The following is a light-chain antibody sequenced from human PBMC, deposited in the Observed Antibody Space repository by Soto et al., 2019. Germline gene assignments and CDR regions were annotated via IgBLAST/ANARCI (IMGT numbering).Light chain of an antibody. Sequence: EIVMTQSPATLSVSPGDRVTLSCRASQSVNSRLAWYQQNPGQAPRLLIYGASTRATDIPARFSGSGSGTEFTLTISSLQSEDFGVYYCQQSNNWPLSFGRGTKVEIK. J-gene: IGKJ4*01. CDR2: GAS. CDR1: QSVNSR. V-gene: IGKV3-15*01. CDR3: QQSNNWPLS.